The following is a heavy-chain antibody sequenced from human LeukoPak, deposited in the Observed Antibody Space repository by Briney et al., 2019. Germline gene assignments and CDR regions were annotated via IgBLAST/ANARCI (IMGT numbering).Heavy chain of an antibody. CDR3: ARDLNRYSSGWHLHSIDY. CDR2: ISAYNGNT. J-gene: IGHJ4*02. CDR1: GYTFTSYG. V-gene: IGHV1-18*01. Sequence: ASVKVSCKASGYTFTSYGISWVRQAPGQGLEWMGWISAYNGNTNYAQKLQGRVTMTTDTSTSTAYMELRSLRSDDTAVYYCARDLNRYSSGWHLHSIDYWGQGTLVTVSS. D-gene: IGHD6-19*01.